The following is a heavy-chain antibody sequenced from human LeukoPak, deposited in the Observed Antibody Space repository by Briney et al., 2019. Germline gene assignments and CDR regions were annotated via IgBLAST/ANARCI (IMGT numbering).Heavy chain of an antibody. CDR1: GYTFTSYY. D-gene: IGHD5-18*01. CDR2: INPSGGST. V-gene: IGHV1-46*01. J-gene: IGHJ4*02. Sequence: WASVKVSCKASGYTFTSYYMHWVRQAPGQGLEWMGIINPSGGSTSYAQKFQGRVTMTRDTSTSTAYMELRSLRSDDTAVYYCAREPTAMVTYGTFDYWGQGILVTVSS. CDR3: AREPTAMVTYGTFDY.